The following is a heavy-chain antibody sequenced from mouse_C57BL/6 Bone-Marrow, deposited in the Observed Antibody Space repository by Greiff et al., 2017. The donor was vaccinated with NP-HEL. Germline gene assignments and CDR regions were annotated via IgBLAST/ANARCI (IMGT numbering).Heavy chain of an antibody. D-gene: IGHD2-5*01. J-gene: IGHJ2*01. CDR2: IYPGDGDT. CDR3: ARFYYSNFYYFDY. V-gene: IGHV1-82*01. Sequence: QVQLKESGPELVKPGASVKISCKASGYAFSSSWMNWVKQRPGKGLEWIGRIYPGDGDTNYNGKFKGKATLTADKSSSTAYMQLSSLTSEDSAVYFCARFYYSNFYYFDYWGQGTTLTVSS. CDR1: GYAFSSSW.